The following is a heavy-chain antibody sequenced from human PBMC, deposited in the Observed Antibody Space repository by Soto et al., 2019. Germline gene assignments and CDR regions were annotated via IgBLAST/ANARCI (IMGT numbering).Heavy chain of an antibody. J-gene: IGHJ4*02. CDR1: GFSLSTSGMC. Sequence: SGPTLVNPTHTLTLTCTFSGFSLSTSGMCVSWLRQPPGKALEWLALIDWDDDKYYSTSLKTRLTISKDTSKNQVVLTVTNMDPVHTATYFCARLSYRSFNFDYWGQGTLVAVSS. CDR2: IDWDDDK. V-gene: IGHV2-70*01. D-gene: IGHD3-16*02. CDR3: ARLSYRSFNFDY.